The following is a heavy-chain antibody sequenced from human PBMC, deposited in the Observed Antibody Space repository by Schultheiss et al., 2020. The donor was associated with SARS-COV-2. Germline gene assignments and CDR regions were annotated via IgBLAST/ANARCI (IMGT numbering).Heavy chain of an antibody. Sequence: GSLRLSCKGSGYSFTSYWIGWVRQMPGKGLEWMGIIYPGDSDTRYSPSFQGQVTISADKSISTAYLQWSSLKASDTAMYYCARDRYDFWSGYVSYWYFDLWGRGTLVTVSS. CDR2: IYPGDSDT. V-gene: IGHV5-51*01. CDR1: GYSFTSYW. J-gene: IGHJ2*01. CDR3: ARDRYDFWSGYVSYWYFDL. D-gene: IGHD3-3*01.